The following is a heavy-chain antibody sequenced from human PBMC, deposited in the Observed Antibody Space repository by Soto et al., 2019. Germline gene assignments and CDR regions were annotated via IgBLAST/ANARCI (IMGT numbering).Heavy chain of an antibody. Sequence: QVQLVESGGGVAQPGRSLRLSCAASGFTFSTYGMHWVRQAPGKGLEWVAVISYDGSNKYYADSVKGRFTISRDNSKNTLYLQMSSLRAEDTAVYSCAKGCSYSVIDYWGQGTLVTVSS. V-gene: IGHV3-30*18. CDR3: AKGCSYSVIDY. CDR1: GFTFSTYG. D-gene: IGHD3-10*02. J-gene: IGHJ4*02. CDR2: ISYDGSNK.